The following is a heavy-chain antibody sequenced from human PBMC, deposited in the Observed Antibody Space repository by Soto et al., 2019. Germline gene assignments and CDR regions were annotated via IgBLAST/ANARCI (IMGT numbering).Heavy chain of an antibody. D-gene: IGHD5-12*01. CDR2: ISGSGGST. CDR3: AKLTVEDGYNYFDY. CDR1: GFTFSSYA. J-gene: IGHJ4*02. V-gene: IGHV3-23*01. Sequence: GSLRLSCAASGFTFSSYAMSWVRQAPGKGLEWVSAISGSGGSTYYADSVKGRFTISRDNSKNALYLQMNSLRAEDTAVYYCAKLTVEDGYNYFDYWGQGTLITVS.